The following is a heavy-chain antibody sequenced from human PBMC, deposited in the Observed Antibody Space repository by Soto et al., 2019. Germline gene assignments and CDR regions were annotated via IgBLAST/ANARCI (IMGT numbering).Heavy chain of an antibody. V-gene: IGHV4-59*01. CDR2: IYYSGST. D-gene: IGHD4-17*01. Sequence: QVQLQESGPGLVKPSETLSLTCTVSGGSISSYYWSWIRQPPGKGLEWIGYIYYSGSTNYNPSLKSRVTISVDTSKNQFSLKLSSVTAADTAVYYCARGGTTVTDYYYYYMDVWGKGTTVTVSS. CDR1: GGSISSYY. J-gene: IGHJ6*03. CDR3: ARGGTTVTDYYYYYMDV.